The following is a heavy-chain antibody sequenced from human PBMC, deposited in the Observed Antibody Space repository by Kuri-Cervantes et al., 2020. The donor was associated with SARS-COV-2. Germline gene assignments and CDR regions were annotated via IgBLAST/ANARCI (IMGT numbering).Heavy chain of an antibody. J-gene: IGHJ5*02. D-gene: IGHD3-3*01. CDR2: INHSGST. Sequence: SETLSLTCAVDGGSFSGYYWSWIRQPQGKGLEWSGEINHSGSTNYNPTLKSRATISVDPSKNQFSLKLSSVTAADTAVYYCGRVGHHFSTDFWSGYREASNWFDPWGQGTLVTVSS. CDR3: GRVGHHFSTDFWSGYREASNWFDP. V-gene: IGHV4-34*01. CDR1: GGSFSGYY.